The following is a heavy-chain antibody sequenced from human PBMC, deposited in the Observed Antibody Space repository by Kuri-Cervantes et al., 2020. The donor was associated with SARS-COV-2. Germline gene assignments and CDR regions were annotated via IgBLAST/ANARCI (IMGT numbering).Heavy chain of an antibody. CDR3: ARAPYNWNHNLVAFDI. V-gene: IGHV3-53*01. D-gene: IGHD1-20*01. CDR2: IYSGGST. CDR1: GFTVSSNY. J-gene: IGHJ3*02. Sequence: GESLKISCAASGFTVSSNYMSWVRQAPGKGLEWVSVIYSGGSTYYADSVKGRFTISRDNSKNTLYLQMNSLRAEDTAVYYCARAPYNWNHNLVAFDIWGQGTMVTVSS.